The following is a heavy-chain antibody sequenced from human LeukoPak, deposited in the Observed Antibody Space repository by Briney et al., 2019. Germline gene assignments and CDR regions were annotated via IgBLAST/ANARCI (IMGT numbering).Heavy chain of an antibody. CDR1: GFTFSSYG. D-gene: IGHD1-26*01. V-gene: IGHV3-30*02. J-gene: IGHJ4*02. Sequence: GGSLRLSCAASGFTFSSYGMHWVRQAPGKGLEWVAFIRYDGSNKYYADSVKGRFTISRDNSKNTLYLQMNSLRAEDTAVYYCAKDPSRTSGTTPIHWGQGTLVTVSS. CDR3: AKDPSRTSGTTPIH. CDR2: IRYDGSNK.